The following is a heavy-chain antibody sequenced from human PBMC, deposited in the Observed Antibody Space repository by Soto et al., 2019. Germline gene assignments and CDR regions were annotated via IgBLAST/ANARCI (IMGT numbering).Heavy chain of an antibody. Sequence: GGSLRLSCAASGFTFSSYAMSWVRQAPGKGLEWVSAISGSGGSTYYADSVKGRFTISRDNSKNSLYLQMNSLRAEDTAVYYCSREPGIVGATYDFDIWGQGTMVTVSS. CDR2: ISGSGGST. J-gene: IGHJ3*02. V-gene: IGHV3-23*01. CDR3: SREPGIVGATYDFDI. D-gene: IGHD1-26*01. CDR1: GFTFSSYA.